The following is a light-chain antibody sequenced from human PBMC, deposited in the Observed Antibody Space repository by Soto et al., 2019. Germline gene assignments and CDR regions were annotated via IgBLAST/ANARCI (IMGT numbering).Light chain of an antibody. J-gene: IGLJ1*01. V-gene: IGLV2-14*01. CDR1: SXDVGGYNY. CDR2: EVS. Sequence: QSVLTQPASVSGSPGQSITISCTGTSXDVGGYNYVSWYQQHPGKAPKLLIYEVSNRPSGASNRFSGSKSGNTASLTISGLQAEDEADYYCSSYTSSSALYVFGTGTKVTVL. CDR3: SSYTSSSALYV.